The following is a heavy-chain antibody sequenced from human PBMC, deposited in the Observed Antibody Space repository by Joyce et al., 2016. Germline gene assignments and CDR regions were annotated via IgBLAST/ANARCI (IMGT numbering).Heavy chain of an antibody. D-gene: IGHD2-2*01. Sequence: EVQLLQSGGGLVQPGGSLRLSCAASGVTFSSYAMSWVRQAPGKGLEWVSAINGGARTYYADSMKGRFTISRDNYKNTLYLQMNSLRADDTALYYCAKDLNEYATSPVDYWGQGTLVTVSS. V-gene: IGHV3-23*01. CDR2: INGGART. J-gene: IGHJ4*02. CDR3: AKDLNEYATSPVDY. CDR1: GVTFSSYA.